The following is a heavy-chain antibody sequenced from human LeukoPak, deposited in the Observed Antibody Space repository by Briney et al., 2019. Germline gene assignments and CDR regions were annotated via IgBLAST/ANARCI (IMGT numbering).Heavy chain of an antibody. Sequence: ASVKVSCKASGYTFTSYGISWGRQAPGQGLEWMGWISAYNGNTNYAQKLQGRVTMTTDTSTSTAYMELRSLRSDDTAVYYCARVIYYDSSGYYSPHFDYWGQGTLVTVSS. J-gene: IGHJ4*02. CDR3: ARVIYYDSSGYYSPHFDY. CDR2: ISAYNGNT. CDR1: GYTFTSYG. D-gene: IGHD3-22*01. V-gene: IGHV1-18*01.